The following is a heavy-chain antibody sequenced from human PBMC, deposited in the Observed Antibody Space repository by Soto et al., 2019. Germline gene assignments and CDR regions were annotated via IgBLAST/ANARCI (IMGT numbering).Heavy chain of an antibody. D-gene: IGHD2-8*02. CDR2: IIPILTTP. V-gene: IGHV1-69*13. J-gene: IGHJ6*02. CDR1: GGTFSIYG. Sequence: GASVQVSGKASGGTFSIYGFSWVRQAPGQGPEWIGGIIPILTTPNYAQKFHGRVTIVADESTTTVYMELSSLKSEDTAVYYCATSVGIAPTGEDGMDVWGQGTSVTVSS. CDR3: ATSVGIAPTGEDGMDV.